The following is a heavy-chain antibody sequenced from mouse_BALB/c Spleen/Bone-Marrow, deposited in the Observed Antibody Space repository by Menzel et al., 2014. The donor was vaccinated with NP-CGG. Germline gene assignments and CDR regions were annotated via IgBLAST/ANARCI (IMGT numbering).Heavy chain of an antibody. V-gene: IGHV1-80*01. CDR2: IYPGDDDT. CDR3: ARGAISIDY. CDR1: GYAFSIYW. J-gene: IGHJ2*01. Sequence: QVQLQQSGAELVRPGSSVKISCKASGYAFSIYWMNWVKQRPGQGLEWIGQIYPGDDDTDYNGKFKGKATLTADRSSTTAYMQLNSLTSEDSAVYFCARGAISIDYWGQGTTLTVSS.